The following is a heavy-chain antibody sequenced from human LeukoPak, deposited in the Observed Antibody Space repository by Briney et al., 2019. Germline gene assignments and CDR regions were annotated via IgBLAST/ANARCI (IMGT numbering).Heavy chain of an antibody. D-gene: IGHD6-13*01. CDR1: GYTFTGYY. V-gene: IGHV1-46*01. J-gene: IGHJ4*02. Sequence: GASVKVSCKASGYTFTGYYMHWVRQAPGQGLEWMGIINPSGGSTSYAQKFQGRVTMTRDTSTSTVYMELSSLRSEDTAVYYCARDLRAAVAAAGTDLVYWGQGTLVTVSS. CDR2: INPSGGST. CDR3: ARDLRAAVAAAGTDLVY.